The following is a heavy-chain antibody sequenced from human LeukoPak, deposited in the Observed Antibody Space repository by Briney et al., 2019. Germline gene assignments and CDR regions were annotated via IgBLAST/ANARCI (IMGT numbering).Heavy chain of an antibody. CDR3: ARGAYGSGSYYFYWFDP. Sequence: ASVKVSCKASGYTFTGYYMHWVRQAPGQGLEWMGRINPNSGGTNYAQKFQGRVTMTRDTSISTAYMELSRLRSDDTAVYYCARGAYGSGSYYFYWFDPWGQGTLVTVSS. D-gene: IGHD3-10*01. CDR2: INPNSGGT. J-gene: IGHJ5*02. V-gene: IGHV1-2*06. CDR1: GYTFTGYY.